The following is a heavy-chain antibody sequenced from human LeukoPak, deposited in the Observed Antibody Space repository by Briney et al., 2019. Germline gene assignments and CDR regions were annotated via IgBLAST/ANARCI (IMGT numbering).Heavy chain of an antibody. CDR3: ASGPSVRWRGRGSYRYFDY. J-gene: IGHJ4*02. Sequence: SETLSLTCAVYGGSFSGYYWSWIRQPPGKGLEWIGEINHSGSTNYNPSLKSRVTISVDTSKNQFSLKLSSVTAADTAVYYCASGPSVRWRGRGSYRYFDYWGQGTLVTVSS. CDR1: GGSFSGYY. D-gene: IGHD3-16*02. CDR2: INHSGST. V-gene: IGHV4-34*01.